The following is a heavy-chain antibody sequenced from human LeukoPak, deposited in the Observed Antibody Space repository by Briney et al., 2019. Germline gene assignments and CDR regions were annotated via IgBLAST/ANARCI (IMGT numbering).Heavy chain of an antibody. D-gene: IGHD6-19*01. J-gene: IGHJ6*03. V-gene: IGHV3-11*01. CDR2: ISSSGSTI. CDR1: GFTFSDYY. CDR3: ARDALGYSSGWYTSYYYMDV. Sequence: RGSLRLSCAASGFTFSDYYMRWIRQAPGKGLEWVSYISSSGSTIYYADSVKGRFTISRDNAKNSLYLQMNSLRAEDTAVYYCARDALGYSSGWYTSYYYMDVWGKGTTVTVSS.